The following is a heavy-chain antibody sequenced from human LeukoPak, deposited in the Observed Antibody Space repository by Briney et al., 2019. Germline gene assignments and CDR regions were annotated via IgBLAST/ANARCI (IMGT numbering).Heavy chain of an antibody. CDR3: AELGITMIGGV. Sequence: AGGSLRLSCAASGFTFSSYEMNWVRQALGKGLEWVSYISSSGSTIYYADSVEGRFTISRDNAKNSLYLQMNSLRAEDTAVYYCAELGITMIGGVWGKGTTVTISS. V-gene: IGHV3-48*03. CDR1: GFTFSSYE. D-gene: IGHD3-10*02. CDR2: ISSSGSTI. J-gene: IGHJ6*04.